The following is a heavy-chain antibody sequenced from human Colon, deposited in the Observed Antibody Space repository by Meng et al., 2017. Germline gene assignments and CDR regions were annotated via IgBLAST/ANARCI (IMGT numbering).Heavy chain of an antibody. V-gene: IGHV4-34*01. Sequence: QVQLQQWGAGLLKPSETLSLTCAVDGGSFSGYYWSWIRQPPGKGLEWIGEINHSGSTNYNPSLKSRVTISVDTSKNQFSLKLSSVTAADTAVYYCARERLSSGWYGGRWFDPWGQGTLVTVSS. D-gene: IGHD6-19*01. CDR1: GGSFSGYY. CDR3: ARERLSSGWYGGRWFDP. CDR2: INHSGST. J-gene: IGHJ5*02.